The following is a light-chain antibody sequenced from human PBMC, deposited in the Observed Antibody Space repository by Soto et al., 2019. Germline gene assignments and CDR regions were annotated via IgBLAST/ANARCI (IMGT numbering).Light chain of an antibody. CDR2: DVS. CDR1: SSDVGGYNY. V-gene: IGLV2-14*01. J-gene: IGLJ2*01. CDR3: SPYTSSSTNVV. Sequence: QSVLTQPASVSGSPGQSITISCTGTSSDVGGYNYVSWYQQHPGKAPKLMIYDVSNRPSGVSNRFSGSKSGNTASLTISGLQAEDEADYYCSPYTSSSTNVVFGGGTKLTVL.